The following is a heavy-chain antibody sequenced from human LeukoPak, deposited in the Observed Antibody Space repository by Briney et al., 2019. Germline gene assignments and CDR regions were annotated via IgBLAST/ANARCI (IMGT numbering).Heavy chain of an antibody. D-gene: IGHD6-19*01. CDR1: GGTFSSFA. J-gene: IGHJ6*02. CDR2: LNAANGNS. Sequence: ASVKVSCKASGGTFSSFAMHWVRQAPGQRLEWMGRLNAANGNSQYSQKFQDRVTITSDTSANIAYMELSSLRSEDTAVYYCARDGKHIAVPGVRYPMDVWGQGTTVTVS. CDR3: ARDGKHIAVPGVRYPMDV. V-gene: IGHV1-3*01.